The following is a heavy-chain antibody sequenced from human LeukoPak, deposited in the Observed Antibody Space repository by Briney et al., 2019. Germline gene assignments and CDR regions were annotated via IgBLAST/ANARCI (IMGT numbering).Heavy chain of an antibody. D-gene: IGHD6-13*01. V-gene: IGHV1-69*13. Sequence: ASVKVSCKASGGTFSSYAISWVRQAPGQGLEWMGGIIPIFGTANYAQKFQGRVTITADESTSTAYMELSSLRSEDTAVYYCARDIPYSSSWYYFDYWGQGTLVTVSS. J-gene: IGHJ4*02. CDR3: ARDIPYSSSWYYFDY. CDR1: GGTFSSYA. CDR2: IIPIFGTA.